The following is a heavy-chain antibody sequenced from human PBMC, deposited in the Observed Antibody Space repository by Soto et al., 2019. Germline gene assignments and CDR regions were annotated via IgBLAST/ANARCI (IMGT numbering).Heavy chain of an antibody. Sequence: PSETLSLTCTVSGGSISSYYWSWIRQPPGKGLEWIGYIYYSGSTNYNPSLKSRVTISVDTSKNQFSLKLSSVTAADTAVYYCARDVVELSSSSSENWFDPWGQGTLVTVSS. CDR2: IYYSGST. J-gene: IGHJ5*02. D-gene: IGHD6-6*01. CDR1: GGSISSYY. CDR3: ARDVVELSSSSSENWFDP. V-gene: IGHV4-59*01.